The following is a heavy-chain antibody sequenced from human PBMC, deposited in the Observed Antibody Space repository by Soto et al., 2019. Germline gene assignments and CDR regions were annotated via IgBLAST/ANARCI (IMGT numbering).Heavy chain of an antibody. CDR3: ASCGYGSGSYGWFDP. D-gene: IGHD3-10*01. Sequence: SETLSLTCAVYGGSFSGYYWSWIRQPPGKGLEWIGEINHSGSTNYNPSLKSRVTISVDTSKNQFSLKLSSVTAADTAVYYCASCGYGSGSYGWFDPWGQGTLVT. V-gene: IGHV4-34*01. J-gene: IGHJ5*02. CDR2: INHSGST. CDR1: GGSFSGYY.